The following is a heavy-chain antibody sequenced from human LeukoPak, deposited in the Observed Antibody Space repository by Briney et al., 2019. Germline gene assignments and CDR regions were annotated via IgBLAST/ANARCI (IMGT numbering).Heavy chain of an antibody. J-gene: IGHJ4*02. CDR2: IRYDGSNR. D-gene: IGHD2-21*01. Sequence: TGGSLRLACAASGCTVSSYGMHWVRQARGKGLEWVAFIRYDGSNRYYTDSVKGRFTISRDNCKNSLYLKMNSLRAEDMAVYYCAKEGLAYCGGDCSEYYFDYWGQGTLVTVSS. CDR3: AKEGLAYCGGDCSEYYFDY. V-gene: IGHV3-30*02. CDR1: GCTVSSYG.